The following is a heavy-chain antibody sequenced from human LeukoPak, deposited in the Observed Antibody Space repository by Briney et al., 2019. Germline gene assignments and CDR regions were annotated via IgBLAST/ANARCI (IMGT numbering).Heavy chain of an antibody. J-gene: IGHJ3*02. Sequence: SGGSLRLSCAASGFTFSSYEMNWVRQPPGKGLEWVSYISSSGSTIYYADSVKGRFTISRDNAKNSLYLQMNSLRAEDTAVYYCSSSSYDAFDIWGQGTMVTVSS. CDR1: GFTFSSYE. CDR2: ISSSGSTI. CDR3: SSSSYDAFDI. V-gene: IGHV3-48*03. D-gene: IGHD6-13*01.